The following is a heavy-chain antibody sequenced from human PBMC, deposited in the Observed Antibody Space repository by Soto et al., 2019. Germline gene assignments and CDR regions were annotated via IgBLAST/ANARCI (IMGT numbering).Heavy chain of an antibody. Sequence: QVQLVESGGGVVQPGRSLRLSCAASGFTFSSYGMHWVRQAPGKGLEWVAVISYDGSNKYYADSVKGRFTISRDNSKNTLYLQMNSLRAEDTAVYYCAKGHGYSSGWDENETGWFDPWGQGTLVTVSS. CDR3: AKGHGYSSGWDENETGWFDP. D-gene: IGHD6-19*01. CDR1: GFTFSSYG. CDR2: ISYDGSNK. J-gene: IGHJ5*02. V-gene: IGHV3-30*18.